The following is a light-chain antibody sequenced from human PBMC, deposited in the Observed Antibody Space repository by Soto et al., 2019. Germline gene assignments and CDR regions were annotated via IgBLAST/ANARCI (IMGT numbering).Light chain of an antibody. Sequence: DIQMTQSPSSLSASVGDRVTITCRASQSISSYLNWYQQKPGKATKLLIYDASSLQSGVPSRFSGSGSGTDFTLTISSLQPEDFATYYCQQSYSTLYTFGQGTKLEIK. V-gene: IGKV1-39*01. J-gene: IGKJ2*01. CDR3: QQSYSTLYT. CDR2: DAS. CDR1: QSISSY.